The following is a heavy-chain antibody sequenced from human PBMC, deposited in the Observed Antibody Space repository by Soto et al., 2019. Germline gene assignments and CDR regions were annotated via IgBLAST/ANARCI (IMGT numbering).Heavy chain of an antibody. V-gene: IGHV1-18*01. J-gene: IGHJ6*03. CDR1: GYTFTDYG. D-gene: IGHD2-15*01. CDR2: ISAYNGNT. CDR3: ARRFCSGGSCYPGLGSNYYMDV. Sequence: QVQFVQSGAEVKKPGASVKVSCKASGYTFTDYGIGWVRQAPGQGLEWMGWISAYNGNTNYAQKFRGRVTMTTDTFTSTADMELRSLGSDDTAVYYCARRFCSGGSCYPGLGSNYYMDVWGKGTTVTVSS.